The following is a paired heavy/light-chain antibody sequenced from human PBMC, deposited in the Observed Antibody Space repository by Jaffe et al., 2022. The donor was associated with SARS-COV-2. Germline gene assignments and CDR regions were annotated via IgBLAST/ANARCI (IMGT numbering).Light chain of an antibody. CDR1: QSISNY. Sequence: DIQMTQSPSSLSASVGDRVTITCRASQSISNYLNWYQQKPGKAPKLLIYAASSLQSGVPSRFSGSGSGTDFTLTISSLQPEDFATYYCQQSYSIPWTFGQGTKVEIK. J-gene: IGKJ1*01. CDR2: AAS. V-gene: IGKV1-39*01. CDR3: QQSYSIPWT.
Heavy chain of an antibody. V-gene: IGHV3-23*01. J-gene: IGHJ4*02. CDR2: ITSAGSA. CDR3: AKTQGASVRRADYFHY. CDR1: GFTFSNYA. Sequence: EVRLLESGGDLVQPGGSLRLSCAASGFTFSNYAMSWVRQAPGEGLQWVSGITSAGSAYYADSVKGRFTISRDNSKSTLYLQMNSLRAEDTAVYYCAKTQGASVRRADYFHYWGQGTLVTVSS.